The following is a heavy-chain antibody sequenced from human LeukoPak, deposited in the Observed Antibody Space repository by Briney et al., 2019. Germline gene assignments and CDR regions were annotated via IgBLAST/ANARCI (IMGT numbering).Heavy chain of an antibody. J-gene: IGHJ6*03. Sequence: PGGSLRLSCSASGFTFTTYGMNWVRQAPGKGLEWVSSITGGSSYIYYADSVKGRFTISRDNAKNSLYLQMNSLRAEDTAVYYCARDPYSGSYGNYYYYFMDVWGKGTTVTISS. CDR2: ITGGSSYI. V-gene: IGHV3-21*01. CDR1: GFTFTTYG. CDR3: ARDPYSGSYGNYYYYFMDV. D-gene: IGHD1-26*01.